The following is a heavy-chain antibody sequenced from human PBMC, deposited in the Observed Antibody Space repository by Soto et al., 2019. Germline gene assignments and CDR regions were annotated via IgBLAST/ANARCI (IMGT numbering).Heavy chain of an antibody. CDR2: IYYSGST. CDR3: ATILLRGTGMVSYYYYGMDV. CDR1: GGSVSSVSYY. D-gene: IGHD5-18*01. V-gene: IGHV4-61*01. J-gene: IGHJ6*02. Sequence: PSETLSLTSTVSGGSVSSVSYYCIWIRQPPGKGLERIGYIYYSGSTNYNPSLKSRVTISVDTSKNQFSLKLSSVIAADTAVYYCATILLRGTGMVSYYYYGMDVWAQGTTVTVSS.